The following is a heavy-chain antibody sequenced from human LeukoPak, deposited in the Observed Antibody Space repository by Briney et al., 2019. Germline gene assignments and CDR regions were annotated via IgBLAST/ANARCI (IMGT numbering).Heavy chain of an antibody. CDR3: ARVWVNWFDP. V-gene: IGHV3-21*01. CDR1: GFTFSSYS. J-gene: IGHJ5*02. Sequence: VGSLRLSSAASGFTFSSYSMNWVRQAPGKWLEWGSSISSSSSYIYYADSLKGRFTISRDNAKNSLYLQMNSLRAEDTAVYYCARVWVNWFDPWGQGTLVTVSS. CDR2: ISSSSSYI. D-gene: IGHD7-27*01.